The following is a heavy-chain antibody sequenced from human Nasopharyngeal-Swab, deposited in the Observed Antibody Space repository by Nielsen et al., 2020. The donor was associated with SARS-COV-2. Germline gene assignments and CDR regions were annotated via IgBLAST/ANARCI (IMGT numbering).Heavy chain of an antibody. CDR2: IWYDGSNK. CDR3: ARGNRPVAFDI. J-gene: IGHJ3*02. CDR1: GFTFSSYG. D-gene: IGHD2/OR15-2a*01. Sequence: LSLTCAASGFTFSSYGMHWVRQAPGKGLEWVAVIWYDGSNKYYADSVKGRFTISRDNSKNTLYLQMNSLRAEDTAAYYCARGNRPVAFDIWGQGTMVTVSS. V-gene: IGHV3-33*01.